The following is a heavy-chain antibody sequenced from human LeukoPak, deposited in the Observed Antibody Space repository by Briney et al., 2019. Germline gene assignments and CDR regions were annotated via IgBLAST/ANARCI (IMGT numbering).Heavy chain of an antibody. CDR3: AASKKGIAVAVSHWSDP. J-gene: IGHJ5*02. D-gene: IGHD6-19*01. CDR2: IYTSGST. Sequence: SGTLSLTCTVSGGSLSSYYWSCIRQPAGKGLEWIGRIYTSGSTNYNPSLKSRVTMSVDTSKNQFSLKLSSVTAADTAVYYCAASKKGIAVAVSHWSDPWGQGTLVTVSS. CDR1: GGSLSSYY. V-gene: IGHV4-4*07.